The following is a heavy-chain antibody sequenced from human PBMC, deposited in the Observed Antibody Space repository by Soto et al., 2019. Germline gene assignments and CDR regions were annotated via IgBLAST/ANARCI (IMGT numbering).Heavy chain of an antibody. V-gene: IGHV3-23*01. CDR2: ISGSGGST. D-gene: IGHD3-22*01. Sequence: EVQLLESGGGLVQPGGSLRLSCAASGFTFSSYAMSWVRQAPGKGLEWVSAISGSGGSTYYADSVKGRFTISRDNSKNTLYLQMNSLRAEETAVYYCAKTADYYDSSGPYAFDIWGQGTMVTVSS. CDR3: AKTADYYDSSGPYAFDI. CDR1: GFTFSSYA. J-gene: IGHJ3*02.